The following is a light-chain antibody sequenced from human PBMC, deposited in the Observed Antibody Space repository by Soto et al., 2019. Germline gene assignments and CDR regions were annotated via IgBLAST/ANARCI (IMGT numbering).Light chain of an antibody. Sequence: DIQMTQSPSTLSASVRDRVTITCRASQSISRWFAWYQQKPGNAPKLLIYKASNLQSGVPSRFSGSGSGTDFTLTISSLEPDDFAIYYCQQYNSYSFTFGQGTRLEMK. CDR1: QSISRW. J-gene: IGKJ5*01. V-gene: IGKV1-5*03. CDR3: QQYNSYSFT. CDR2: KAS.